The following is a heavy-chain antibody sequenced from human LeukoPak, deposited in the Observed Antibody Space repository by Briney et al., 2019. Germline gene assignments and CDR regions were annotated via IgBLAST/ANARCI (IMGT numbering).Heavy chain of an antibody. CDR3: ARHRAYSSASPFDY. D-gene: IGHD6-6*01. CDR2: INHDGST. Sequence: SETLSLTCAVYGGSFSGYYWNWIRQPPGKGLEWIGEINHDGSTNYNPSLKSRVTISVDTSKNQFSLKVSSVTAADTAVYYCARHRAYSSASPFDYWGQGTLVTVSS. V-gene: IGHV4-34*01. J-gene: IGHJ4*02. CDR1: GGSFSGYY.